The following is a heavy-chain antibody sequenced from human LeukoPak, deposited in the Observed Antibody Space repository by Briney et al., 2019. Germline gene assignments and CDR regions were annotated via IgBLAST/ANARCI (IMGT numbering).Heavy chain of an antibody. CDR2: IYHSGST. V-gene: IGHV4-30-2*01. CDR3: ARLTTSYTQLNWFDP. J-gene: IGHJ5*02. D-gene: IGHD4/OR15-4a*01. Sequence: SSETLSLTCAVSGGSISSGGYSWSWIRQPPGKGLEWIGYIYHSGSTYYNPSLKSRVTISVDRSKNQFSLKLSSVTAADTAVYYCARLTTSYTQLNWFDPWGQGTLVTVSS. CDR1: GGSISSGGYS.